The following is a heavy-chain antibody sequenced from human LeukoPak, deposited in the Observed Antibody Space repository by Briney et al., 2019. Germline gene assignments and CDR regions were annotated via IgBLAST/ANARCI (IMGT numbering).Heavy chain of an antibody. CDR3: ARGGGLDV. Sequence: GGSLRLSCAASGFTFSSSAMSWVRQAPGKGLEWVASINHNGNVNYYVDSVKGRFTISRDNAKNSLYLQTSNLRAEDTAVYFCARGGGLDVWGQGATVTVSS. CDR2: INHNGNVN. J-gene: IGHJ6*02. V-gene: IGHV3-7*03. CDR1: GFTFSSSA. D-gene: IGHD3-16*01.